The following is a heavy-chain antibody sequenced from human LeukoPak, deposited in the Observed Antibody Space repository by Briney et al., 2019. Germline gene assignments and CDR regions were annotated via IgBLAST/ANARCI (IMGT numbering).Heavy chain of an antibody. CDR1: GFSFSDYY. Sequence: GGSLRLSCAASGFSFSDYYMNWIRQAPGKGLEWVSYSSSSGSSTYYANSVKGRFTISRDNSKNTLYLQMNSLRAEDTAVYYCAKLGGQEVYNYYVGVWGKGTTVAVSS. CDR3: AKLGGQEVYNYYVGV. V-gene: IGHV3-11*01. J-gene: IGHJ6*03. CDR2: SSSSGSST. D-gene: IGHD3-16*01.